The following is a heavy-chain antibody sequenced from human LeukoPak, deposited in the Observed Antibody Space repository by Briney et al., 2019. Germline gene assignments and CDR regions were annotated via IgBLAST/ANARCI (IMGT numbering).Heavy chain of an antibody. CDR1: GFIFSSYA. V-gene: IGHV3-30*04. J-gene: IGHJ6*03. Sequence: PGGSLRLSCAASGFIFSSYAIHWVRQAPGKGLEWVATISYDGSNKYADSVKGRFTISRDNSKNTLYLQMNSLRAEDTAVYYCARANTTYYYDSSGYYYYYYYYMDVWGKGTTVTVSS. D-gene: IGHD3-22*01. CDR2: ISYDGSNK. CDR3: ARANTTYYYDSSGYYYYYYYYMDV.